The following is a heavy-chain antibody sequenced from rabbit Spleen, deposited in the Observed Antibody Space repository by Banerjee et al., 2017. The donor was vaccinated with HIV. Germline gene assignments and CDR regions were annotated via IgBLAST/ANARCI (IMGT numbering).Heavy chain of an antibody. D-gene: IGHD2-1*01. J-gene: IGHJ4*01. CDR2: IDTGFGGTT. CDR1: GFSFSSTYY. V-gene: IGHV1S45*01. Sequence: QEQLEESGGGLVQPEGSLTLACTASGFSFSSTYYMCWVRQAPGKGLEWIACIDTGFGGTTYYASWAKGRFTISKTSSTTVTLQMTSLTAADTATYFCATYVDYDGDFNSWGPGTLVTVS. CDR3: ATYVDYDGDFNS.